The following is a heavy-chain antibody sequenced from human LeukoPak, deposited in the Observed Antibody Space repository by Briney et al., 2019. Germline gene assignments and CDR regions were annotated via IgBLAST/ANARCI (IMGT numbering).Heavy chain of an antibody. Sequence: ASVKVSCKASGYTFTGYYMHWVRQAPGQGLEWMGWINPNSGGTNYAQKFQGRVTMTRDTSTSTVYMELSSLRSEDTAVYYCASASSGYYYIIDYWGQGTLVTVSS. D-gene: IGHD3-22*01. V-gene: IGHV1-2*02. CDR1: GYTFTGYY. CDR2: INPNSGGT. CDR3: ASASSGYYYIIDY. J-gene: IGHJ4*02.